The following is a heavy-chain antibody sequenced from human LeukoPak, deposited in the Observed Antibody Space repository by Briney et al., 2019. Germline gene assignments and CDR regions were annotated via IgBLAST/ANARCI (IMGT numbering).Heavy chain of an antibody. CDR3: GAVLGGSYYQIDY. Sequence: GASVKVSCKASGFTFSSSAIQWVRQTRGQRLEWIGWIVVGSDNTNYAQQFQERVTMTRDMSTRIAYMELSSLRSEDTAVCYCGAVLGGSYYQIDYWGQGTLITVSS. V-gene: IGHV1-58*02. D-gene: IGHD1-26*01. J-gene: IGHJ4*02. CDR1: GFTFSSSA. CDR2: IVVGSDNT.